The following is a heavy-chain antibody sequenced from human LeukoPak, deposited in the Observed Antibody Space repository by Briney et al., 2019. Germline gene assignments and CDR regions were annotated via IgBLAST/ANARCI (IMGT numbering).Heavy chain of an antibody. CDR1: GYTLSDLS. V-gene: IGHV1-24*01. CDR2: FALEDGEK. J-gene: IGHJ4*02. CDR3: ATAFAGNLVDD. D-gene: IGHD1-14*01. Sequence: ASVKVSCKVSGYTLSDLSMHRVRQAPGKGLGWMGSFALEDGEKVYAQKFQGRVTMTEDTSTDTAYMELSSLRSEDTAVYYCATAFAGNLVDDWGQGTLVTVSS.